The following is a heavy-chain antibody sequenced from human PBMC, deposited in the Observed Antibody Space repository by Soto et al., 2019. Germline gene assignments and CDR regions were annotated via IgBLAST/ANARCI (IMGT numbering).Heavy chain of an antibody. V-gene: IGHV3-23*04. CDR1: GFTFSNYW. J-gene: IGHJ2*01. CDR3: ARKVPGSTSLPNYWYFDL. D-gene: IGHD3-10*01. Sequence: EVQLVESGGGLVQPGGSLRLSCAASGFTFSNYWMYWVRQAPGKGLEWVSAISGGGDAAFFADSVRGRFTISRDNSKNTVTLQMNSLGVDDTAVYYCARKVPGSTSLPNYWYFDLWGRGTLVTVSS. CDR2: ISGGGDAA.